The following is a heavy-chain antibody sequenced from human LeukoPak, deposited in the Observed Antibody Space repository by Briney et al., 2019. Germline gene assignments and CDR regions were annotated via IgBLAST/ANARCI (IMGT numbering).Heavy chain of an antibody. CDR2: IYYSGST. CDR1: GGSISSSSDY. Sequence: PSETLSLTCTVSGGSISSSSDYWGWIRQPPGKGLEWIGSIYYSGSTYYNPSLKSRVTISVDTSKNQFSLKLSSVTAADTAVYYCARDGPSGWYHHQTDVWGQGTTVTVSS. D-gene: IGHD6-19*01. J-gene: IGHJ6*02. V-gene: IGHV4-39*07. CDR3: ARDGPSGWYHHQTDV.